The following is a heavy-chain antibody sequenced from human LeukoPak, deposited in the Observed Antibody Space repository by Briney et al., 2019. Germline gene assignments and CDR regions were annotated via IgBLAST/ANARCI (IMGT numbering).Heavy chain of an antibody. V-gene: IGHV3-21*01. CDR3: ARDPPSFQY. Sequence: GGSLRLSCAASGFSFSSYNMNRVRQAPGKGLEWVSSISSSSTYIYYAGSVKGRFTISRDNAKNSLYLQMNSLRAEDTAVYYCARDPPSFQYWGQGTLVTVSS. CDR2: ISSSSTYI. CDR1: GFSFSSYN. J-gene: IGHJ1*01.